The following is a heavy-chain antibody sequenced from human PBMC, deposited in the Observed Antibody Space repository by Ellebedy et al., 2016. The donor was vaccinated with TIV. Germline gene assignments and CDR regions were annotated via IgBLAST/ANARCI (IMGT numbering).Heavy chain of an antibody. V-gene: IGHV4-31*03. Sequence: LRLXXTVSGGSISSGGYYWSWIRQHPGKGLEWIGYIYYSGSTYYNPSLKSRVTISVDTSKNQFSLKLSSVTAADTAVYYCAGGPAYCGGDCYSTNFDYWGQGTLVTVSS. J-gene: IGHJ4*02. D-gene: IGHD2-21*02. CDR3: AGGPAYCGGDCYSTNFDY. CDR2: IYYSGST. CDR1: GGSISSGGYY.